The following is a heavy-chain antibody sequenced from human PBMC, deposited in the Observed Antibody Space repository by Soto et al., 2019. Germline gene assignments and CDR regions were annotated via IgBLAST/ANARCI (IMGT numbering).Heavy chain of an antibody. CDR2: ISGSGGNT. CDR1: GFTFSTYA. D-gene: IGHD3-9*01. CDR3: AKDPTGPPRHLAY. Sequence: GGSLRLSCAASGFTFSTYAMSWVRQAPGKGLEWVSAISGSGGNTYYADSVKGRFTISRDNSKNTLYLQMNSLRAEDTALYYCAKDPTGPPRHLAYWGQGTLVTVSS. J-gene: IGHJ4*02. V-gene: IGHV3-23*01.